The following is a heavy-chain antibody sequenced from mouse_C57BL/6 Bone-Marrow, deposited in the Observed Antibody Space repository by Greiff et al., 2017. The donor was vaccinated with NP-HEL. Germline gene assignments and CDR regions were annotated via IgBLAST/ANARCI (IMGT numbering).Heavy chain of an antibody. CDR1: GFSLTSYG. Sequence: QVQLKESGPGLVQPSQSLSITCTVSGFSLTSYGVHWVRQSPGKGLEWLGVIWRGGSTDYNAASMSRLSITKDNSKSQVFFKMNSLQADDTAIYYCAKNPYERGFAYWGQGTLVTVSA. CDR3: AKNPYERGFAY. D-gene: IGHD1-1*01. CDR2: IWRGGST. V-gene: IGHV2-5*01. J-gene: IGHJ3*01.